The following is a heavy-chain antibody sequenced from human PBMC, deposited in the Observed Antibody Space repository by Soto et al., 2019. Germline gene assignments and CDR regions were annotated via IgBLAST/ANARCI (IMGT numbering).Heavy chain of an antibody. D-gene: IGHD6-19*01. CDR1: GDSISSYY. CDR3: ERAGGDSSGTWRWFDP. Sequence: QVQLQESGPGLVKPSETLSLTCTVSGDSISSYYWSWIRQPPGKGLEWIGYIYYSGSTSYNPSLTSRVTISLDTSKNLFSLKLSSVTTADTAVYYCERAGGDSSGTWRWFDPWSQGTLVTISS. V-gene: IGHV4-59*01. J-gene: IGHJ5*02. CDR2: IYYSGST.